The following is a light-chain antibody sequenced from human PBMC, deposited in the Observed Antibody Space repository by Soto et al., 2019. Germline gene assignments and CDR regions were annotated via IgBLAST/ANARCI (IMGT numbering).Light chain of an antibody. CDR2: EVS. CDR3: SSYTSTYL. V-gene: IGLV2-14*01. J-gene: IGLJ1*01. CDR1: SSDVCANNY. Sequence: QSALTQPASVSGSPGQSITISCTGTSSDVCANNYASWYQQYPGKAPKLMIYEVSDRPSGVSTRFSGSKSGNTASLTISGLQAEDEADYYCSSYTSTYLFGTGTKVTVL.